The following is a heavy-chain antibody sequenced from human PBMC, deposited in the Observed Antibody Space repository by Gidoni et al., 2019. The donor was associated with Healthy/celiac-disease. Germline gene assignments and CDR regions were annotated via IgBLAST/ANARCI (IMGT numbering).Heavy chain of an antibody. V-gene: IGHV3-9*01. CDR3: AKARSGTMFEYFQH. CDR2: ISWNSGSI. Sequence: EVQLVESGGGLGQTGRSLRLSCAAPGFTVDDYAMPWVRPAPGKGLGWVSGISWNSGSIGYADSVKGRFTISRDTAKNSLYLQMNSLRAEDTALYYCAKARSGTMFEYFQHWGQGTLVTVSS. J-gene: IGHJ1*01. D-gene: IGHD3-10*02. CDR1: GFTVDDYA.